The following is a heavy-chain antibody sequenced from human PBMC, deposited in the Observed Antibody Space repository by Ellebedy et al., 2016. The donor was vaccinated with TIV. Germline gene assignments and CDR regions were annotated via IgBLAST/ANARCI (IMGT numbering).Heavy chain of an antibody. CDR2: LYYSGST. CDR3: ARKYYYDSSAFYY. Sequence: MPSETLSLTCTVSGGSISNSYYWGWIRQPPGKGLEWIGSLYYSGSTNYNPSFKSRVSISVDTSKNPFSLKLSSVTAADTAVYYCARKYYYDSSAFYYWGQGTLVTVSS. V-gene: IGHV4-39*07. CDR1: GGSISNSYY. D-gene: IGHD3-22*01. J-gene: IGHJ4*02.